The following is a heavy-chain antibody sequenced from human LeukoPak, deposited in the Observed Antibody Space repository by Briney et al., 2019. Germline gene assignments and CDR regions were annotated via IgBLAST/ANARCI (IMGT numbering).Heavy chain of an antibody. V-gene: IGHV3-9*01. J-gene: IGHJ4*02. Sequence: GRSLRLSCAASGFTFGDYAMHWIRQAPGKGLEWVSGISWNSGSIGYADSVKGRFTISRDNAKNSLYLQMNSLRAQDTALYYCAKDIASYLLVYFDYWGQGTLVTVSS. D-gene: IGHD1-26*01. CDR2: ISWNSGSI. CDR3: AKDIASYLLVYFDY. CDR1: GFTFGDYA.